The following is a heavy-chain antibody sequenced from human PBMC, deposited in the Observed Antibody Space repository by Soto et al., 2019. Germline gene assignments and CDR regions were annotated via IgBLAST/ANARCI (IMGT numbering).Heavy chain of an antibody. V-gene: IGHV3-21*01. J-gene: IGHJ6*02. Sequence: GGSLRLSCAASGFTFSSYSMNWVRQAPGKGLEWVSSISSSSSYIYYADSVKGRFTISRDNAKNSLYLQINILRAEDTAVYYCARDLLEMATIYHYYGMEVWGQGTTLNVS. CDR2: ISSSSSYI. CDR3: ARDLLEMATIYHYYGMEV. CDR1: GFTFSSYS. D-gene: IGHD5-12*01.